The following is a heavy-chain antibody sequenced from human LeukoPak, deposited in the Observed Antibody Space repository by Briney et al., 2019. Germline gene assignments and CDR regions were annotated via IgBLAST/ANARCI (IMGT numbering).Heavy chain of an antibody. CDR1: GYTLTELS. CDR3: ATAYTYYYASSGKAADYFDY. CDR2: FDPEDGET. V-gene: IGHV1-24*01. D-gene: IGHD3-22*01. Sequence: ASVKVSCKVSGYTLTELSMHWVRQAPGKGLEWMGGFDPEDGETIYAQKFQGRVTMTEDTSTDTAYMELSSLRSEDTAVYYCATAYTYYYASSGKAADYFDYWGQGTLVTVSS. J-gene: IGHJ4*02.